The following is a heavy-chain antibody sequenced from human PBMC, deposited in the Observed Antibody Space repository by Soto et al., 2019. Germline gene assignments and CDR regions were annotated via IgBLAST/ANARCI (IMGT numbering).Heavy chain of an antibody. CDR2: IYYSGST. J-gene: IGHJ5*02. Sequence: PSVTMSLTCTVAGGNLSSGCYYWSWNRQHPGKGLEWIGYIYYSGSTYYNPSLKSRLTISVDTSKNQLSLKLSSVTAADTAVYYCARSVFPWGQGTLVTVSS. V-gene: IGHV4-31*03. CDR1: GGNLSSGCYY. CDR3: ARSVFP.